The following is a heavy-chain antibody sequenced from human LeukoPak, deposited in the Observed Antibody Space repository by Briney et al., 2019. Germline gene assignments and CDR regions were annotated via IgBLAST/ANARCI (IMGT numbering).Heavy chain of an antibody. CDR2: INHGGST. Sequence: KPSETLSLTCAVYGGSFSGYYWSWIRQPPGKGLEWIGEINHGGSTNYNPSLKSRVTISVDTSKNQFSLKLSSVTAADTAVYYCARGFDLWGRGTLVTVSS. V-gene: IGHV4-34*01. J-gene: IGHJ2*01. CDR1: GGSFSGYY. CDR3: ARGFDL.